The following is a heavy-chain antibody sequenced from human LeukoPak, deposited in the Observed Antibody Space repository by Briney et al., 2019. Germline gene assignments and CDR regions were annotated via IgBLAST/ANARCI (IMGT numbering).Heavy chain of an antibody. D-gene: IGHD3-3*01. CDR2: INHSGST. V-gene: IGHV4-34*01. CDR3: ARGQVPGGLIFGVVNIFDY. CDR1: GGSFSGYY. Sequence: SETLSLTCAVYGGSFSGYYWSWIRQPPGKGLEWIGEINHSGSTNYNSSLKSRVTISVDTSKNQFSLKLSSVTAADTAVYYCARGQVPGGLIFGVVNIFDYWGQGTLVTVSS. J-gene: IGHJ4*02.